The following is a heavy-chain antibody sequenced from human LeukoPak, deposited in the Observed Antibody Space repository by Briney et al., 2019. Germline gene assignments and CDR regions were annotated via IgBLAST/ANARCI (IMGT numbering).Heavy chain of an antibody. D-gene: IGHD3-16*01. J-gene: IGHJ4*02. CDR2: IYYSGST. V-gene: IGHV4-31*03. CDR3: AREFDFNYDYVWGSPVGRYFDY. Sequence: SETLSLTCTVSGGSVSSGGYYWSWIRQHPGKGPEWIGYIYYSGSTYYNPSLKSRVTISVDTSKNQFSLKLSSVTAADTAVYYCAREFDFNYDYVWGSPVGRYFDYWGQGTLVTVSS. CDR1: GGSVSSGGYY.